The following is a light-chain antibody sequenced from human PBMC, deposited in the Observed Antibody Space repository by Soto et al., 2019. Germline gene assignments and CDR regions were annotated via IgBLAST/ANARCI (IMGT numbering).Light chain of an antibody. CDR2: RAS. J-gene: IGKJ4*01. Sequence: DIQMTQSPSILSASVGDRVTITCRASESINSWLAWYQQKPGKAPKLLIQRASSLESGVPSRFSGSGSGTEFTLTIRSLQPDDFASYFCQQYNRYPLTFGGGTKVEI. V-gene: IGKV1-5*03. CDR1: ESINSW. CDR3: QQYNRYPLT.